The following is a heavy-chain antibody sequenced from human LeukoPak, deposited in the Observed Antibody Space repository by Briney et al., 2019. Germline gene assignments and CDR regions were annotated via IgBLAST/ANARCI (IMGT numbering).Heavy chain of an antibody. V-gene: IGHV3-23*01. D-gene: IGHD4-11*01. J-gene: IGHJ3*02. Sequence: GGSLRLSCAASGFTFSSYAMSWVRQAPGKGLEWVSAISGSGGSTYYADSVKGRFTISRDNPKNTLYLQMNSLRAEDTAVYYCAKDVGRGYSNRIRAFDIWGQGTMVTVSS. CDR2: ISGSGGST. CDR3: AKDVGRGYSNRIRAFDI. CDR1: GFTFSSYA.